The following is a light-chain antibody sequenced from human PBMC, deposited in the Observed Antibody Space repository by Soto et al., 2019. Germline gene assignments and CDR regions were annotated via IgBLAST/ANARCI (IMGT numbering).Light chain of an antibody. Sequence: QSVLTQPASVSDSPGQSITISCIGTSSDIGGFIHVSWHQQHPGKAPKLIIYDVNNRPAGVSNRFSGSKTGNTAFLIISGLQAEDEADYYCSSFTSSSSYVFGSGTKLTVL. CDR3: SSFTSSSSYV. J-gene: IGLJ1*01. CDR2: DVN. V-gene: IGLV2-14*01. CDR1: SSDIGGFIH.